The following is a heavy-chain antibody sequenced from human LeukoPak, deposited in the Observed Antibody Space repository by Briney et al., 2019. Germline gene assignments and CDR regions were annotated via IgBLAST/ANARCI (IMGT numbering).Heavy chain of an antibody. V-gene: IGHV4-34*01. D-gene: IGHD3-10*01. Sequence: SETLSLTCAVYGGSFSGYYWSWIRQPPGKGLEWIGEINHSGSTNYNPSLKSRVTISVDTSKNQFSLKLSSVTAADTAVYYCARGLRLWFGELLSWFDPWGQGTLVTVSS. CDR1: GGSFSGYY. J-gene: IGHJ5*02. CDR3: ARGLRLWFGELLSWFDP. CDR2: INHSGST.